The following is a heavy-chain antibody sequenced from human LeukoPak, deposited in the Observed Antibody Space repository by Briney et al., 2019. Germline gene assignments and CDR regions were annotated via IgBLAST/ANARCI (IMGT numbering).Heavy chain of an antibody. Sequence: GGSLRLSCAASGFTFSSYAMSWVRQAPGKGLEWVSAISGRGGSTYYADSVKGRFTISRDNSKNTLYLQMNSLRAEDTAVYYCAKGSGIRKGAQFDYWGQGTLVTVSS. CDR1: GFTFSSYA. D-gene: IGHD2-15*01. CDR2: ISGRGGST. V-gene: IGHV3-23*01. CDR3: AKGSGIRKGAQFDY. J-gene: IGHJ4*02.